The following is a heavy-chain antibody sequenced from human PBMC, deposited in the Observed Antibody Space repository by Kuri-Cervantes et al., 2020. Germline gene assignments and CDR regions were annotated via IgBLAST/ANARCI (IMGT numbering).Heavy chain of an antibody. Sequence: SVKVSCKASGYTFTYRYLHWVRQAPGQALEWMGWITPFNGNTNYAQKFQGRVTITTDESTSTAYMELSSLRSEDTAVYYCARVVDTAMVRLGWFDPWGQGTLVTVSS. J-gene: IGHJ5*02. CDR2: ITPFNGNT. CDR3: ARVVDTAMVRLGWFDP. D-gene: IGHD5-18*01. V-gene: IGHV1-45*02. CDR1: GYTFTYRY.